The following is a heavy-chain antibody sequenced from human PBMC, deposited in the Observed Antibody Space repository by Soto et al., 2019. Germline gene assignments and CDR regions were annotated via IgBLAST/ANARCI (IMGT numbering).Heavy chain of an antibody. Sequence: GESLKISCKGSGYSFTSYWIGWVRQMPGKGLEWMGIIYPGDSDTRYSPSFQGQVTISADKSISTAYLQWSSLKASDTAMYYRARGMRDCSSTSCCFDYWGQGTLVTVSS. J-gene: IGHJ4*02. D-gene: IGHD2-2*01. V-gene: IGHV5-51*01. CDR1: GYSFTSYW. CDR3: ARGMRDCSSTSCCFDY. CDR2: IYPGDSDT.